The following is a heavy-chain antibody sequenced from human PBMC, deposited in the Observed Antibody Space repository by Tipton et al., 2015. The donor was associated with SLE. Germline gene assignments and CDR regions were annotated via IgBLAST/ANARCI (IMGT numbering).Heavy chain of an antibody. J-gene: IGHJ3*02. CDR1: GGSISSGGYY. CDR3: ARVPLVPDSAFDI. Sequence: TLSLTCTVSGGSISSGGYYWSWLRPHPGKGLEWIGYIYYSGSTYYNPSLKSRVTISVDTSKNQFSLKLSSVTAADTAVYSCARVPLVPDSAFDICGHGTMVTVSS. D-gene: IGHD2-8*02. V-gene: IGHV4-31*03. CDR2: IYYSGST.